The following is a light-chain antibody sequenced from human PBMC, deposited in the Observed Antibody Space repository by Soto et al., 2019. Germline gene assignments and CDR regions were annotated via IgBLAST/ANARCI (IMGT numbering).Light chain of an antibody. V-gene: IGKV3-20*01. CDR2: GAS. CDR1: QSISRNY. CDR3: QHYGGSPRV. J-gene: IGKJ4*01. Sequence: EIVLTQSPGTLSLSPGERATLSCRASQSISRNYLGWYQQNPGQAPRLLIYGASNRATGVPDRFSGSASGTDFTFTISRLEPEDFAVYYCQHYGGSPRVFGGGTKVDIK.